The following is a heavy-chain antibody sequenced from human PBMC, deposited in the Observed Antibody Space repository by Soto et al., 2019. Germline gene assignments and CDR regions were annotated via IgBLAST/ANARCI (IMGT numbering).Heavy chain of an antibody. CDR1: GFIFSDSW. CDR2: IKQDGSQT. Sequence: EVRLVESGGALVQPGGTLRLSCAASGFIFSDSWMGWVRQAPGKGLEWVANIKQDGSQTPYQPSLRGRFVISRDNTLKTLYLHMSSLRAEDTAVYYCVRESTWLRHYDSWGQGTVVTVSS. D-gene: IGHD5-18*01. CDR3: VRESTWLRHYDS. V-gene: IGHV3-7*01. J-gene: IGHJ4*02.